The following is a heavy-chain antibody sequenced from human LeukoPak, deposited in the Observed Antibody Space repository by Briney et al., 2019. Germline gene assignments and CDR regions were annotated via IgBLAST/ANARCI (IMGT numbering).Heavy chain of an antibody. CDR3: GRDPNGDYIGAFDM. CDR2: IRGIRGSYRT. V-gene: IGHV3-23*01. CDR1: GFTFSNYA. J-gene: IGHJ3*02. D-gene: IGHD4-17*01. Sequence: GGSLRPSCAASGFTFSNYAMIWDRQAPGKGLEWVSAIRGIRGSYRTEYADSVKDRFTISRDNSKNTLYLQMNSLRAEDTAVYYCGRDPNGDYIGAFDMWGQGTVVTVSS.